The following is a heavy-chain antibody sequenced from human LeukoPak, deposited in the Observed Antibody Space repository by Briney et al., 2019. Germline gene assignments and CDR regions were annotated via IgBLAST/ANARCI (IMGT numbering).Heavy chain of an antibody. CDR3: SRDRTTITRGAFDI. V-gene: IGHV4-59*01. CDR2: FHYSEST. CDR1: GDSIRSYY. Sequence: SETLSLTCTVSGDSIRSYYWSWIRQPPGKGLEWIGDFHYSESTNYNPSLRSRVTISGDTSKNQFSLKLSSVTAADTAVYFCSRDRTTITRGAFDIWGQGTMVTVSS. D-gene: IGHD4-11*01. J-gene: IGHJ3*02.